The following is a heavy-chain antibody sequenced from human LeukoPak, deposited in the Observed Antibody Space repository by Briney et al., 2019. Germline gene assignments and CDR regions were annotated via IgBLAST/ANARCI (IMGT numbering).Heavy chain of an antibody. Sequence: ASVKVSCKASGYTFTGYDINWVRQATGQGLEWMGWMNPNSGNTGYAQKFQGRVTITRNTSISTAYMELSSLRSEDTAVYYCARNYGDYRAPYYFDYWGQGTLVTVSS. CDR3: ARNYGDYRAPYYFDY. D-gene: IGHD4-17*01. CDR2: MNPNSGNT. J-gene: IGHJ4*02. CDR1: GYTFTGYD. V-gene: IGHV1-8*03.